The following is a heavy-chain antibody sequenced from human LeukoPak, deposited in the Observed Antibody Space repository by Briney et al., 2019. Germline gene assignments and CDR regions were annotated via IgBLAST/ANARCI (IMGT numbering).Heavy chain of an antibody. Sequence: ASVKVSCKASGGTFSSYAISWVRQAPGQGLEWMGGIIPIFGTANYAQKFQGRVTITADESTSTAYMELSSLRSEDTAVYYCARGTELPPTGDWGGYYYYGMDVWGKGTTVTVSS. J-gene: IGHJ6*04. CDR3: ARGTELPPTGDWGGYYYYGMDV. D-gene: IGHD7-27*01. V-gene: IGHV1-69*13. CDR1: GGTFSSYA. CDR2: IIPIFGTA.